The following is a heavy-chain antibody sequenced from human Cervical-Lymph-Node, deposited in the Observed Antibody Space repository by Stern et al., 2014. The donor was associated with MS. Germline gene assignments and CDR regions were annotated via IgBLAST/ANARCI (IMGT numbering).Heavy chain of an antibody. D-gene: IGHD1-7*01. CDR3: ASASITGTTGYALDV. V-gene: IGHV1-69*09. CDR2: IIPILGIA. CDR1: GGTFSSHA. Sequence: QVQLVESGAEVRKPGSSVKVSCKASGGTFSSHAISWVRQAPGQGLEWMGRIIPILGIANYAQKFQGRFTITADKSTSTTYMEMSSLTSEDTAMYYCASASITGTTGYALDVWGQGTTVTVSS. J-gene: IGHJ6*02.